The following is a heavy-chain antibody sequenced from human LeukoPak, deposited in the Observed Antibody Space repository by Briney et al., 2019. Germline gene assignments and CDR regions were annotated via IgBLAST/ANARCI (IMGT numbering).Heavy chain of an antibody. V-gene: IGHV3-20*04. CDR3: AREEEFSRYTDYYYYMDV. J-gene: IGHJ6*03. CDR2: INWNGGST. D-gene: IGHD1-1*01. CDR1: GFTFDDYG. Sequence: GGSLRLSCAASGFTFDDYGMIWVRQAPGKGLEWVSGINWNGGSTGYADSVKGRFTISRDNAKNSLYLQMNSVRAEDTAVYYCAREEEFSRYTDYYYYMDVWGKGTTVTVSS.